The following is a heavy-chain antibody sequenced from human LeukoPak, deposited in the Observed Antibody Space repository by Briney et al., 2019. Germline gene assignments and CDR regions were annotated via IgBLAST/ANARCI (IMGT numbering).Heavy chain of an antibody. V-gene: IGHV3-21*01. Sequence: GGSLRLSCAASRFTFSSYSMNWVRQAPGKGLEWVSSISSGSSYIYYADSVKGRFTISRDNAKNSLYLQMNSLRAEDTAVYYCARGPIVVVPAMYFDYWGQGTLVTVSS. CDR2: ISSGSSYI. D-gene: IGHD2-2*01. J-gene: IGHJ4*02. CDR1: RFTFSSYS. CDR3: ARGPIVVVPAMYFDY.